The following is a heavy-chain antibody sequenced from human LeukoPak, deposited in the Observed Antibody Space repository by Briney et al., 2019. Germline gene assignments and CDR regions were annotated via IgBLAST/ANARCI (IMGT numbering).Heavy chain of an antibody. J-gene: IGHJ3*02. CDR2: ISSSSSYI. Sequence: GGSLRLSCAASGFTFSSYSMNWVRQAPGKRLEWVSSISSSSSYIYYADSVKGRFTISRDNAKNSPYLQMNSLRAEDTAVYYCAREPEITMIVVAPEDAFDIWGQGTMVTVSS. CDR3: AREPEITMIVVAPEDAFDI. V-gene: IGHV3-21*01. CDR1: GFTFSSYS. D-gene: IGHD3-22*01.